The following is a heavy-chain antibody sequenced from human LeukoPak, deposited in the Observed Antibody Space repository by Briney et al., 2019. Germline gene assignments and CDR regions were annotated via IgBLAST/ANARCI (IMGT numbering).Heavy chain of an antibody. V-gene: IGHV1-69*13. D-gene: IGHD3-22*01. Sequence: ASVKVSCKASGGTFSSYAISWVRQAPGQGLEWMGGIIPIFGTANYAQKFQGRVTITADESTSTAYMELSSLRSEDTAVYYCARAPYYSHVEFYFDYWGQGTLVTVSS. J-gene: IGHJ4*02. CDR2: IIPIFGTA. CDR1: GGTFSSYA. CDR3: ARAPYYSHVEFYFDY.